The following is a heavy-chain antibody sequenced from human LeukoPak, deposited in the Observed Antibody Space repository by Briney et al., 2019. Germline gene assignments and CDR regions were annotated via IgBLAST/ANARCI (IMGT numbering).Heavy chain of an antibody. CDR3: AREGSDSPFDY. CDR2: ISSNGGST. J-gene: IGHJ4*02. CDR1: GFTFSSYA. V-gene: IGHV3-64*01. Sequence: GGSLRLSCAASGFTFSSYAMHWVRQAPGKGLEYVSAISSNGGSTYYANSVKGRFTISRDNSKNTLCLQMGSLRAEDMAVYYCAREGSDSPFDYWGQGTLVTVSS. D-gene: IGHD3-22*01.